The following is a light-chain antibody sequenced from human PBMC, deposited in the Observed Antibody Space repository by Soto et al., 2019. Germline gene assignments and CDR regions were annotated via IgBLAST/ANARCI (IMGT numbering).Light chain of an antibody. Sequence: EVVLTQSPGILSLSPGDTASLSCRASQTVSSRNLAWYQQKPGQAPRLLIYGASSRASGIPDRFSGSGSGKDLTLSISKLEPEDFAVYYCQKYCGSPVYTFGQGTKLEIK. CDR3: QKYCGSPVYT. V-gene: IGKV3-20*01. CDR2: GAS. J-gene: IGKJ2*01. CDR1: QTVSSRN.